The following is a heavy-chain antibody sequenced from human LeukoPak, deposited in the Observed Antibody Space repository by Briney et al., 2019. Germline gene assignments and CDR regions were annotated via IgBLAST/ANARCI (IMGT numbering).Heavy chain of an antibody. CDR2: ISPYHGHT. D-gene: IGHD6-19*01. J-gene: IGHJ6*02. CDR3: ATGGGWSIKDYFGIDV. V-gene: IGHV1-18*01. Sequence: ASVKVSCEASGYTFTNYGITWVRQAPGQGLEWMGWISPYHGHTNYLQNFQGRVTMTTDTSTTTAYMELRSLRSDDTDVYYCATGGGWSIKDYFGIDVWGQGTTVTVSS. CDR1: GYTFTNYG.